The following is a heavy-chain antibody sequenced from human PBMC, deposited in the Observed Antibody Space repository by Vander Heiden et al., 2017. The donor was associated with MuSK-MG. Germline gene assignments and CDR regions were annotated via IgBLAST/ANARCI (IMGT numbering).Heavy chain of an antibody. V-gene: IGHV1-18*01. J-gene: IGHJ4*02. Sequence: QIQLVQPGAEVKKPGASVTVSCKAAGYTFTSYGISWVRQAPGKGLEWMGWISAYNGNTNYAQKLQGRVTMTTDTSTSTAYMELRSLRSDDTAVYYCARDARLVGIAAAAPGYWGQGTLVTVSS. CDR3: ARDARLVGIAAAAPGY. D-gene: IGHD6-13*01. CDR2: ISAYNGNT. CDR1: GYTFTSYG.